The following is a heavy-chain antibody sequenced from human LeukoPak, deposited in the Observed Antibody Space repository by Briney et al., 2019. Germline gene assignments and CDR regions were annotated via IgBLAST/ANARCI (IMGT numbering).Heavy chain of an antibody. Sequence: GGFLRLSCAASGFTFSSYGMSWVRQAPGKGLEWVSATSGSGDTTYYADSVKGRFTISRDNSKNTLYLQMNSLRAEDTAVYFCAKESRITIAGTVNYWGQGTQVTVSS. D-gene: IGHD6-19*01. CDR2: TSGSGDTT. CDR1: GFTFSSYG. J-gene: IGHJ4*02. CDR3: AKESRITIAGTVNY. V-gene: IGHV3-23*01.